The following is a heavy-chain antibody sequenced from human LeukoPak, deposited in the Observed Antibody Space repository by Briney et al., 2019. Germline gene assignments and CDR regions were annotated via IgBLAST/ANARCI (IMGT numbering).Heavy chain of an antibody. J-gene: IGHJ3*02. CDR3: AKDRPYGYDSRGFKAFDI. CDR1: GFTFNNYA. D-gene: IGHD3-22*01. V-gene: IGHV3-23*01. Sequence: GGSLRLSCAASGFTFNNYAMSWVRQAPGKGLEWVSTIGNSGTTKYYADSVKGRFTISRDNSKNTLFLQVNSLRGEDTATYYCAKDRPYGYDSRGFKAFDIWGQGTMVTVSS. CDR2: IGNSGTTK.